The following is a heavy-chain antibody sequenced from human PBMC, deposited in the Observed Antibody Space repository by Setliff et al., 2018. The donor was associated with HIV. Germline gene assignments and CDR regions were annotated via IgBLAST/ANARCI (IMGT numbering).Heavy chain of an antibody. J-gene: IGHJ5*02. CDR2: IFASGSS. CDR1: GGSISSYC. CDR3: ARRIDNSGSLPAKNWFDT. V-gene: IGHV4-4*09. D-gene: IGHD3-10*01. Sequence: PSETLSLTCTVSGGSISSYCWNWIRQPPGKGREWIGYIFASGSSLYNPSLQSRVSISIDTSKNQFSLKLSSVTAADTAVYYCARRIDNSGSLPAKNWFDTWGQGRLVTVSS.